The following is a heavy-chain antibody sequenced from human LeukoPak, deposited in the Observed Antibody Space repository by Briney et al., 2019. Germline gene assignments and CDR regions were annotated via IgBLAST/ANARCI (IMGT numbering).Heavy chain of an antibody. CDR1: GGSFSGYY. J-gene: IGHJ4*02. Sequence: SETLSLTCSVYGGSFSGYYWSWIRQPPGKGLEWIGEINHSGSTNYNPSLKGRVTISVDTSKNQFSLKLSSVTAADTAVYYCARSYDYVWGSYRPYYFDYWGQGTLVTVSS. CDR3: ARSYDYVWGSYRPYYFDY. CDR2: INHSGST. V-gene: IGHV4-34*01. D-gene: IGHD3-16*02.